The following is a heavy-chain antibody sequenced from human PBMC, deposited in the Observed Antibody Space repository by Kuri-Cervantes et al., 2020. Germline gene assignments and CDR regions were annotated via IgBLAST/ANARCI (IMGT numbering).Heavy chain of an antibody. J-gene: IGHJ4*01. V-gene: IGHV4-59*01. CDR1: GASISGNY. Sequence: SETLSLTCTVSGASISGNYWSWIRQPPGKGLEWIGYIYHSGSTNYNPSLKSRVTISVDTSKNQFSLNLSSVTAADTAVYYCARERLTMVRGVNAYYFDYWGQGTLVTVSS. D-gene: IGHD3-10*01. CDR3: ARERLTMVRGVNAYYFDY. CDR2: IYHSGST.